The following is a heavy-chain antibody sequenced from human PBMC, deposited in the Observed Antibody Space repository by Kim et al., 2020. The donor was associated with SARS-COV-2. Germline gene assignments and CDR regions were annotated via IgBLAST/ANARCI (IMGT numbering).Heavy chain of an antibody. CDR1: GGSISSSSYY. CDR2: IYYSGST. D-gene: IGHD6-19*01. V-gene: IGHV4-39*01. CDR3: ARQGGGSSGWSVDY. Sequence: SETLSLTCTVSGGSISSSSYYWGWIRQPPGKGLEWIGSIYYSGSTYYNPSLKSRVTISVDTSKNQFSLKLSSVTAADTAVYYCARQGGGSSGWSVDYWGQGTLVTVSS. J-gene: IGHJ4*02.